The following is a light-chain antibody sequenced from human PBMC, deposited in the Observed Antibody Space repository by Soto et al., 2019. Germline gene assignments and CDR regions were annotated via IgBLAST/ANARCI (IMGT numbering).Light chain of an antibody. V-gene: IGKV1-5*01. J-gene: IGKJ1*01. CDR2: GAS. CDR3: QQYNSYDMWS. Sequence: DIQMTQSPSTLSASVGDRVIITCRAIQSISRWLAWYQQKPGKAPKLLIYGASSLEKGVPSRFSGSGSGTEFTLTISSLQPDDFATYYCQQYNSYDMWSFGQGTKV. CDR1: QSISRW.